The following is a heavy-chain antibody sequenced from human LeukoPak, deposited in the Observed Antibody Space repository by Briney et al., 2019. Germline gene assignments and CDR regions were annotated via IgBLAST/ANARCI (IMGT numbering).Heavy chain of an antibody. D-gene: IGHD3-10*02. Sequence: GGSLRLSCATSGFNFDRYTIHWVRQAPGRGLEWVSLAGWAGGTTFYSDSVRGRFTISRDSGRKSVYLQMNSLTTDDTAFYFCAKELDTMFFDYWGQGALVTVSS. CDR1: GFNFDRYT. CDR3: AKELDTMFFDY. J-gene: IGHJ4*02. CDR2: AGWAGGTT. V-gene: IGHV3-43*01.